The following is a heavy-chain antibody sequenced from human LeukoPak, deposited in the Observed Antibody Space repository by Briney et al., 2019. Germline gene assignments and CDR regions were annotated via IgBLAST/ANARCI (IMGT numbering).Heavy chain of an antibody. CDR1: GGSISSSSYY. Sequence: PSETLSLTCTVSGGSISSSSYYWGWIRQPPGKGLEWIGSIYYSGSTYYNPSLKSRVTISVDTSKNQFSLNLSSVTAADTAVYYCARHALYTYYGMDVWGQGTTVTVSS. J-gene: IGHJ6*02. CDR2: IYYSGST. V-gene: IGHV4-39*01. CDR3: ARHALYTYYGMDV. D-gene: IGHD2-2*02.